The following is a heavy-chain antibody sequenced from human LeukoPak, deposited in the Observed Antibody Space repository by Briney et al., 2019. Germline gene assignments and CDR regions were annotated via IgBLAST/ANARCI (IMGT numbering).Heavy chain of an antibody. CDR2: IIPLFRTA. J-gene: IGHJ4*02. Sequence: GASVKVSCKASGDTFSNYAINWVRQNPGQGFEWMGGIIPLFRTANYAQKFQGRVTITADESMSTVYMELSDLRSDDTAVYYCARGESLYFGEPVSFAYGGQGTLVTVSS. CDR1: GDTFSNYA. D-gene: IGHD3-10*01. V-gene: IGHV1-69*13. CDR3: ARGESLYFGEPVSFAY.